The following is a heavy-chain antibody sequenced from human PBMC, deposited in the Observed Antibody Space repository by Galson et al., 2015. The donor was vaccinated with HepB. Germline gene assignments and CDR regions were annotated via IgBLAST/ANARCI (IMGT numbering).Heavy chain of an antibody. D-gene: IGHD6-19*01. V-gene: IGHV3-30*04. Sequence: SLRLSCAASGFTFSSYAMHWVRQAPGKGLEWVAVISYDGSNKYYADSVKGRFTISRDNSKNTLYLQMNSLRAEDTAVYYCAREQSGWPDYWGQGTLVTVSS. CDR3: AREQSGWPDY. J-gene: IGHJ4*02. CDR2: ISYDGSNK. CDR1: GFTFSSYA.